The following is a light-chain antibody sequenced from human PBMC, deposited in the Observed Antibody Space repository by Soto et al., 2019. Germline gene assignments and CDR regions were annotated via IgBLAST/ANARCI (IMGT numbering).Light chain of an antibody. CDR1: SSNIGAGYG. CDR2: DNS. CDR3: QSYDNSLSVHVV. Sequence: QSALTQPPSVSGAPGQRVTISCTGSSSNIGAGYGVHWYQQLPGTAPKLLIYDNSNRPSGVPDRFSGSKSGTSASLAITGLQAEDEADYYCQSYDNSLSVHVVFGGGTKLTVL. V-gene: IGLV1-40*01. J-gene: IGLJ2*01.